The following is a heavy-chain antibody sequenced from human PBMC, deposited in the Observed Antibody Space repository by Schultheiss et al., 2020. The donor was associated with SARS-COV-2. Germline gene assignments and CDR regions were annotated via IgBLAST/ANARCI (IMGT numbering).Heavy chain of an antibody. J-gene: IGHJ3*02. V-gene: IGHV4-59*08. CDR2: IYYSGST. Sequence: GSLRLSCAASGFTFSSYAMSWIRQPPGKGLEWIGYIYYSGSTNYNPSLKSRVTISVDTSKNQFSLKLSSVTAADTAVYYCARRCGGDCYTHDAFDIWGQGTMVTVSS. CDR3: ARRCGGDCYTHDAFDI. CDR1: GFTFSSYA. D-gene: IGHD2-21*02.